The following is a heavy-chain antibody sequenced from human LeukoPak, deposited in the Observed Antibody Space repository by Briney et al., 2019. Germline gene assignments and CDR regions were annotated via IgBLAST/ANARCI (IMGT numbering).Heavy chain of an antibody. CDR3: GRVTGYSSGYVY. Sequence: GGSLRLSCVASGITFSNYAVSWVRQAPEKGLDWVSVISGSAHKIRYADSVKGRFTISRDNSENIVYLQMNNLRAEDTAIYCAGRVTGYSSGYVYWGQGTLVTVSS. D-gene: IGHD5-18*01. J-gene: IGHJ4*02. CDR2: ISGSAHKI. CDR1: GITFSNYA. V-gene: IGHV3-23*01.